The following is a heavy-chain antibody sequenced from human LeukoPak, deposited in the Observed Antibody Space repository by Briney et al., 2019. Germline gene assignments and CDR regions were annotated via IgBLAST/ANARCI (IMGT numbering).Heavy chain of an antibody. V-gene: IGHV1-18*01. CDR3: ARVDAVNGYYFFDN. D-gene: IGHD6-13*01. J-gene: IGHJ4*02. CDR2: IRGDNGDT. Sequence: ASVKVSCKASGYNLNAYGITWVRQAPGQGLEWMGWIRGDNGDTNYAQKFKGRVTMTTDSSTSTVYMELKSLRSDDTAVFFCARVDAVNGYYFFDNWGQGTLVTVSS. CDR1: GYNLNAYG.